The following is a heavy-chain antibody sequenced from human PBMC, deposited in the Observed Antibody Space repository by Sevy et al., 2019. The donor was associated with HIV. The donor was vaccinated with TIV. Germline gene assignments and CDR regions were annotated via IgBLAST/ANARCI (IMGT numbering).Heavy chain of an antibody. Sequence: SETLSLTCTVSGGSISAYYWSWIRQPPGKGLEWIGYIHYTGNTQYNPSLESRVTISVDTSKNQFSLKLSSVTAADTAIYYCARAPPVRSGDDSLNWFAPWGQGTLVTVSS. CDR2: IHYTGNT. CDR1: GGSISAYY. CDR3: ARAPPVRSGDDSLNWFAP. J-gene: IGHJ5*02. D-gene: IGHD5-12*01. V-gene: IGHV4-59*01.